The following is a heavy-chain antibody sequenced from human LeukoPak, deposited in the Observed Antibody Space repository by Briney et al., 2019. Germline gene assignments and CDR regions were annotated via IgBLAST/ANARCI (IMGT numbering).Heavy chain of an antibody. V-gene: IGHV3-33*06. CDR1: GFTFSSYV. J-gene: IGHJ4*02. CDR3: AKGGVYGDYYFDY. CDR2: IWYDGNNK. Sequence: GGSLRLSCAASGFTFSSYVMHWVRQAPGKGLEWVALIWYDGNNKYYADSVKGRFTISRDNSKNTLYLQLNSLRAEDTAVYYCAKGGVYGDYYFDYWGQGTLVTVSS. D-gene: IGHD4-17*01.